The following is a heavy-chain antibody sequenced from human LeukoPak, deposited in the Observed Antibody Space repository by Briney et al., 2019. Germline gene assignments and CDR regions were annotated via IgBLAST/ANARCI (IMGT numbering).Heavy chain of an antibody. D-gene: IGHD2-15*01. CDR2: INHSGSA. CDR3: ARHGRNVGHCSGNSCYRRAFV. Sequence: SETLSLTCAVYGGSFSGYYWSWIRQPPGKGLQWIGEINHSGSASYNPSLKSRVTISVDTSKNQFSLKLSSVTAADTAVYYCARHGRNVGHCSGNSCYRRAFVWGQGTMITVSS. J-gene: IGHJ3*01. CDR1: GGSFSGYY. V-gene: IGHV4-34*01.